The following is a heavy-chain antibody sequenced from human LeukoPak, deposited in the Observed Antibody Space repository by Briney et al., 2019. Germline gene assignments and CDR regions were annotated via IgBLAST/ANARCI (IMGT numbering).Heavy chain of an antibody. CDR2: ISYDGSNK. CDR3: ALGRAAMAFYYYYGMDV. V-gene: IGHV3-30*03. J-gene: IGHJ6*02. Sequence: GGSLRLSCAASGFTFSSYGMHWVRQAPGKGLEWVAVISYDGSNKYYADSVKGRFTISRDNSKNTLYLQMNSLRAEDTAVYYCALGRAAMAFYYYYGMDVWDQGTTVTVSS. CDR1: GFTFSSYG. D-gene: IGHD5-18*01.